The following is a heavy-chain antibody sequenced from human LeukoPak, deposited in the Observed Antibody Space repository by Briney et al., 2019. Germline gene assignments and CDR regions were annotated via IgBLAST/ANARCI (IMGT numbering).Heavy chain of an antibody. D-gene: IGHD3-10*01. CDR2: INPNSGGT. V-gene: IGHV1-2*02. Sequence: ASVKVSCKASGYTFTGYYMHWVRQAPGQGLEWMGWINPNSGGTNYAQKFQGRVTMTRDTSISTAYMELSRLRSDDTAVYYCARGVVGSYYYGSGSYHIWFDSWGQGTLVTVSS. CDR3: ARGVVGSYYYGSGSYHIWFDS. CDR1: GYTFTGYY. J-gene: IGHJ5*01.